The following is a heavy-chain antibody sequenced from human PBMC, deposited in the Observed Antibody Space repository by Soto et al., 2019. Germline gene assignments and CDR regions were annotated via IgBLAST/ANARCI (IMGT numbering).Heavy chain of an antibody. CDR3: ARAGGMKKSYSYGIDV. J-gene: IGHJ6*02. CDR1: GYTFTSYD. V-gene: IGHV1-8*01. Sequence: GASVKVSCKASGYTFTSYDINWVRQATGQGLEWMGWMNPNSGNTGYAQKFQGRVTMTRNTSISTAYMELSSLRSEDTAVYYCARAGGMKKSYSYGIDVWGQGTMVTVSS. CDR2: MNPNSGNT.